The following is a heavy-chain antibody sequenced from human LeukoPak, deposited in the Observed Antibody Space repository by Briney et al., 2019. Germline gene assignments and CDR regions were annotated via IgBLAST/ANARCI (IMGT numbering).Heavy chain of an antibody. CDR1: GGSNSSGIYS. J-gene: IGHJ3*02. D-gene: IGHD1-26*01. CDR3: ARAGSIVGASVGAFDI. CDR2: IFHSGRT. Sequence: PSQTLSLTCTVSGGSNSSGIYSWSWIRQPPGKGLEWIGYIFHSGRTHCNPSLKSRVTISVDRSKNQFSLKLSSVTAADTAVYYCARAGSIVGASVGAFDIWGQGTMVTVSS. V-gene: IGHV4-30-2*01.